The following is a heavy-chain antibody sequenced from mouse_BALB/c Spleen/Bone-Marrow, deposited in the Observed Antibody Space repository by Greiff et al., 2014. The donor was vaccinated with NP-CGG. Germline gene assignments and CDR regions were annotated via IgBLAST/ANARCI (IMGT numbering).Heavy chain of an antibody. CDR1: GFTFNTNA. CDR3: ERDPSNWERAMDY. J-gene: IGHJ4*01. V-gene: IGHV10S3*01. CDR2: IRSKSNNYAT. Sequence: EVKLMESGGGLVQPKGSLKLSCAASGFTFNTNAMNWVRQAPGKGLEWVARIRSKSNNYATYYADSVKDRFTISRDDSQSMLYLQMNNLKTEDTAMYYCERDPSNWERAMDYWGQGTSVTVSS. D-gene: IGHD4-1*01.